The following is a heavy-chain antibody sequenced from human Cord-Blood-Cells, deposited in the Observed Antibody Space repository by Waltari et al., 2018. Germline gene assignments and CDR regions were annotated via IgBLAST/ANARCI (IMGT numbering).Heavy chain of an antibody. CDR2: IYYSGST. J-gene: IGHJ4*02. CDR1: GGSISSSSYY. CDR3: ARRRQLVGLFDY. D-gene: IGHD6-6*01. Sequence: QLQLQESGPGLVKPSETLSLTCTVSGGSISSSSYYWGWIRQPPGKGLEWIGSIYYSGSTYYTPSLKRRVTISVDTSKNQFSLKLSSVTAADTAVYYCARRRQLVGLFDYWGQGTLVTVSS. V-gene: IGHV4-39*01.